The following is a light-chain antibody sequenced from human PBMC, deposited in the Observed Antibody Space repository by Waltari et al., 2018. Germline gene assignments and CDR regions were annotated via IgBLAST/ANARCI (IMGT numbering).Light chain of an antibody. CDR3: QSYDAYVV. CDR1: SGSIARNY. CDR2: EDD. J-gene: IGLJ2*01. Sequence: NFMLTQPHSVSESPGKTVSISCTRSSGSIARNYVQWYQQRPGSAPTIVIYEDDQRPSGFPDRFSGSIDSSSNSASLTISGLKTEDEADYYCQSYDAYVVFGGGTRLTVL. V-gene: IGLV6-57*03.